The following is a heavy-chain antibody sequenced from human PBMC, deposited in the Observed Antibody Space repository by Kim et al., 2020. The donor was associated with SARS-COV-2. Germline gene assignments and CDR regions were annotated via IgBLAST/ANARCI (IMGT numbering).Heavy chain of an antibody. CDR3: ARDTREYYGMDV. D-gene: IGHD2-15*01. J-gene: IGHJ6*02. Sequence: YYDDSGKGRFTISIENSKNTLYLQMNSLRGEDTTVYYCARDTREYYGMDVWGQGTTVTVSS. V-gene: IGHV3-33*01.